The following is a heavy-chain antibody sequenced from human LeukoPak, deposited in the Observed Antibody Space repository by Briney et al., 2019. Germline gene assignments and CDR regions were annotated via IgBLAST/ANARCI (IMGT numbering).Heavy chain of an antibody. D-gene: IGHD5-12*01. CDR3: AKDLVATIRGWFDP. J-gene: IGHJ5*02. Sequence: GRSLRLSCAASGFTFDDYAMHWVRQAPGKGLEGVSGISWNSGSIGYEDSVKGRFTISRDNAKNSLYLQMNSLRAEDTALYYCAKDLVATIRGWFDPWGQGTLVTVSS. CDR1: GFTFDDYA. V-gene: IGHV3-9*01. CDR2: ISWNSGSI.